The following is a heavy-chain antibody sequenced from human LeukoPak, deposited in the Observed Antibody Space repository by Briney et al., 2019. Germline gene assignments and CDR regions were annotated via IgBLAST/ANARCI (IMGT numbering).Heavy chain of an antibody. CDR3: ARGLGVMVSVTRASFHFDY. V-gene: IGHV4-59*01. CDR1: GGSLSSYY. CDR2: IYYSGST. D-gene: IGHD4-17*01. Sequence: SETLSLTCTVSGGSLSSYYWSWIRQPRGKGLEWIGYIYYSGSTNYNPSLKSRVTISVDTSKNQFSLKLSSVTAADTAVYYCARGLGVMVSVTRASFHFDYWGQGTLVTVSS. J-gene: IGHJ4*02.